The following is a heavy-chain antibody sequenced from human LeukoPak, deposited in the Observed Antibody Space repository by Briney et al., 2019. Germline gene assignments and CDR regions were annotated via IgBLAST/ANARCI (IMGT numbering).Heavy chain of an antibody. J-gene: IGHJ4*02. CDR3: AKDRIVATIKRYFDH. V-gene: IGHV3-23*01. Sequence: PGGSLRLSCAASGFTFSSCGMSWVRQAPGKGLEWVSAISGSGGGTYYADSVKGRFTISRDNSKNTLYLQMNSLRAEDTAVYYCAKDRIVATIKRYFDHWGQGTLVTVSS. D-gene: IGHD5-12*01. CDR2: ISGSGGGT. CDR1: GFTFSSCG.